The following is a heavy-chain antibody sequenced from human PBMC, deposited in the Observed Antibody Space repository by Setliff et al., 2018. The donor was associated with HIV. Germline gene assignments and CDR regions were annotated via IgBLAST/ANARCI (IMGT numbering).Heavy chain of an antibody. CDR3: AREMATGFDAFDI. Sequence: PSETLSLTCTVSGGSISSHYWSWIRQPPGKGLEWIGYIYYSGSNDCNPSLKNRVTISIDTSKNQVSLKLSSVTAADTAMYYCAREMATGFDAFDIWGQGTKVTVSS. CDR2: IYYSGSN. J-gene: IGHJ3*02. V-gene: IGHV4-59*11. CDR1: GGSISSHY. D-gene: IGHD5-12*01.